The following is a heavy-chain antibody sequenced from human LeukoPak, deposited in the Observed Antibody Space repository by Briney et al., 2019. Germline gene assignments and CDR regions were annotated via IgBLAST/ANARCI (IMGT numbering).Heavy chain of an antibody. CDR2: INPSGGST. CDR3: ARDYYDSSGYADY. Sequence: ASVKVSCKASGYTFTSYYMHWVRQAPGQGLEWMGIINPSGGSTSYAQKLQGRVTMTTDTSTSTAYMELRSLRSDDTAVYYCARDYYDSSGYADYWGQGTLVTVSS. J-gene: IGHJ4*02. V-gene: IGHV1-46*01. CDR1: GYTFTSYY. D-gene: IGHD3-22*01.